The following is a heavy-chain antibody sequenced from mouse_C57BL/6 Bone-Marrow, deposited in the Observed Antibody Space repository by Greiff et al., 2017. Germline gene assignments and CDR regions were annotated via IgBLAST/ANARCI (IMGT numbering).Heavy chain of an antibody. CDR2: ILPGSGRI. J-gene: IGHJ4*01. CDR3: ARWGYAMDY. CDR1: GYTFTGYW. Sequence: QVHLQQSGAELMKPGASVKLSCKATGYTFTGYWIAWVKQRPGHVLEWIGEILPGSGRINYNEKFKGKATFPVDTSSNTSYMQLSSLTTEDAAVYYCARWGYAMDYWGQVTSVTVSS. V-gene: IGHV1-9*01.